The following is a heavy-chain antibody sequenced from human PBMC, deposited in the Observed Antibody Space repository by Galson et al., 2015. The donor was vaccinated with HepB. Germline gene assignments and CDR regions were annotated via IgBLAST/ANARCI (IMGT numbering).Heavy chain of an antibody. V-gene: IGHV1-18*04. Sequence: SVKVSCKASGYTFTSYGISWVRQAPGKGLEWMGWISAYNGNTNYAQKLQGRVTMNTHTSTSTAYMELRSLRSDDTAVYYCARVGCPYPCIAAAVPHPWGQGTLVTVSS. D-gene: IGHD6-13*01. CDR2: ISAYNGNT. CDR1: GYTFTSYG. CDR3: ARVGCPYPCIAAAVPHP. J-gene: IGHJ5*02.